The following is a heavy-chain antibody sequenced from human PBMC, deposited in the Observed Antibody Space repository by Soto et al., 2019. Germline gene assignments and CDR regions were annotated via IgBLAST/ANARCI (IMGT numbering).Heavy chain of an antibody. V-gene: IGHV1-8*01. CDR1: GYTFTSYD. CDR2: MNPNSGNT. J-gene: IGHJ6*03. Sequence: ASVKVSCKASGYTFTSYDINWVRQATGQGLEWMGWMNPNSGNTGYAQKFQGRVTRTRNTSISTAYMELSSLRSEDTAVDYCAGVGYCSSTSCYGGDYYYMDVWGKGTTVTVSS. D-gene: IGHD2-2*03. CDR3: AGVGYCSSTSCYGGDYYYMDV.